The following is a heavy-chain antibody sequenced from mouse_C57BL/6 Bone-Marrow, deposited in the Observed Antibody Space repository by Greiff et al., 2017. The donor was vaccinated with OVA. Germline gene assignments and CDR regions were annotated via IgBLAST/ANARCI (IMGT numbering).Heavy chain of an antibody. J-gene: IGHJ2*01. CDR1: GYAFTSSW. Sequence: QVQLQQSGPELVKPGASVKISCKASGYAFTSSWMNWVKQRPGKGLEWIGRIYPGDGDTNYNGKFKGKATLTADKSSSTAYMQLSSLTSEDSAVYFCARYYYPWGQGTTLTVSS. V-gene: IGHV1-82*01. D-gene: IGHD1-1*01. CDR3: ARYYYP. CDR2: IYPGDGDT.